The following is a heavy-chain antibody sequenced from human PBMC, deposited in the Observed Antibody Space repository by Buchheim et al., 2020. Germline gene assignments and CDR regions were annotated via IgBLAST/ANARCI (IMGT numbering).Heavy chain of an antibody. J-gene: IGHJ4*02. CDR1: GFTFSSYA. Sequence: EVQLLESGGGLVQPGGSLRLSCAASGFTFSSYAMSWVRQAPGKGLEWVSAISGSGGSTYYADSVKGRFTISRDNSKNTLYLPMNSLRAEDTAVYYCAKDPLEGTGYSSGWIFDYWGQGTL. CDR2: ISGSGGST. D-gene: IGHD6-19*01. V-gene: IGHV3-23*01. CDR3: AKDPLEGTGYSSGWIFDY.